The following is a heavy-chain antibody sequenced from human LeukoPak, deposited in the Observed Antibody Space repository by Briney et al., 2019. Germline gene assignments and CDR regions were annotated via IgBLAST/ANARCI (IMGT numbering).Heavy chain of an antibody. Sequence: SSETLSLTCAVYGGSFSGYYWNWIRQPAGKGLEWIGRIYSSGSTNYNPSLKSRVTMSVDTSKNQFSLKVRSVTAADTAVYYCAGYNYGHFDYWGQGTLVTVSS. J-gene: IGHJ4*02. V-gene: IGHV4-59*10. CDR2: IYSSGST. CDR1: GGSFSGYY. CDR3: AGYNYGHFDY. D-gene: IGHD3-10*01.